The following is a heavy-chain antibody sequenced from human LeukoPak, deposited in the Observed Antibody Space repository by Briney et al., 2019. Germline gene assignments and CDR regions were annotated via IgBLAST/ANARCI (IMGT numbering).Heavy chain of an antibody. CDR3: ARLEDSSGYSDNWFDP. Sequence: KVGESLKISCKGSGYSFSNYWIGWVRQMPGKGLEWMGIIYPGDSDTRYSPSFQGQVTISADKSISTAYLQWSSLKASDTAMYYCARLEDSSGYSDNWFDPWGQGTLVTVSS. V-gene: IGHV5-51*01. CDR1: GYSFSNYW. CDR2: IYPGDSDT. J-gene: IGHJ5*02. D-gene: IGHD3-22*01.